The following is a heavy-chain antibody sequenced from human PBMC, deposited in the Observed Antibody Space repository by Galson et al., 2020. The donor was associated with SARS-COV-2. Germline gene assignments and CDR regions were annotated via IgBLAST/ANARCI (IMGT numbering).Heavy chain of an antibody. J-gene: IGHJ4*02. D-gene: IGHD6-13*01. CDR2: ISKDGSNK. Sequence: GGSLRLSCAASGFTFSSYTMHWVRQAPGKGLEWVALISKDGSNKYYPDSVKGRFTISRDNSKNTLYLQMNYLRDDDTALYYCAREQQVIWKAGLDYWGQGTLVTVSS. CDR1: GFTFSSYT. V-gene: IGHV3-30*04. CDR3: AREQQVIWKAGLDY.